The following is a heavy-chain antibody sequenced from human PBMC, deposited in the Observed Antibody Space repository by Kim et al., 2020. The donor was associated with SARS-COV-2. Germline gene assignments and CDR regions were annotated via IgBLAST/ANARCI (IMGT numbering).Heavy chain of an antibody. CDR1: GDSISSGGYS. CDR3: SRAPDLVSVVGYNWFDP. CDR2: IYYSGTA. D-gene: IGHD2-2*01. Sequence: SETLSLTCTVSGDSISSGGYSWSWNRQHPGQGLEWLGYIYYSGTAYYNPSLKNRVTISVDTSTNQFSQQLTSVTAADTAVYYCSRAPDLVSVVGYNWFDP. J-gene: IGHJ5*02. V-gene: IGHV4-31*03.